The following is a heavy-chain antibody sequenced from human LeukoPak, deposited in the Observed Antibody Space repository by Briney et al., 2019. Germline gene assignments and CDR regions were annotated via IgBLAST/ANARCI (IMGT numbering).Heavy chain of an antibody. CDR2: INPNSGGT. CDR3: ARDRDIAVAGTVYWFDP. D-gene: IGHD6-19*01. J-gene: IGHJ5*02. Sequence: GASVKVSCKASGYTFTSYGISWVRQAPGQGLEWMGWINPNSGGTNYAQKFQGRVTMTRDTSISTAYMELSRLRSDDTAVYYCARDRDIAVAGTVYWFDPWGQGTLVTVSS. V-gene: IGHV1-2*02. CDR1: GYTFTSYG.